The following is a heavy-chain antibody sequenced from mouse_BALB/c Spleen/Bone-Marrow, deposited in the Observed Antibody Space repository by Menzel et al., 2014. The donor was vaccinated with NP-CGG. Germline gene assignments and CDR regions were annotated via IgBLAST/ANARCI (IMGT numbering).Heavy chain of an antibody. CDR1: GFDFSRYW. D-gene: IGHD2-3*01. CDR3: ARLGYYGGFAY. Sequence: VQLKQSGGGLVQPGGSLKLSCAASGFDFSRYWMSWVRQAAGKGLEWIGEINPDSSTINYTPSLKDKFIISRDNAKNTLYLQMSKVRSEDTALYYCARLGYYGGFAYWGQGTLVTVSA. V-gene: IGHV4-1*02. J-gene: IGHJ3*01. CDR2: INPDSSTI.